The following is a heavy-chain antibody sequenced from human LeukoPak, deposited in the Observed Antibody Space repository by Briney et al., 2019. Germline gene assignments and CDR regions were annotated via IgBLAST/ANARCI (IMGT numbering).Heavy chain of an antibody. CDR2: INHSGST. J-gene: IGHJ4*02. D-gene: IGHD2-2*01. V-gene: IGHV4-34*01. CDR1: GGSFSGYY. Sequence: PSETLSLTCAVYGGSFSGYYWSWIRQPPGKGLEWIGEINHSGSTNYNPSLKSRVTISVDTSKNQFSLKLSSVTAADTAVYYCARVTALGYCSSTSCCLDYWGQGTLVTVSS. CDR3: ARVTALGYCSSTSCCLDY.